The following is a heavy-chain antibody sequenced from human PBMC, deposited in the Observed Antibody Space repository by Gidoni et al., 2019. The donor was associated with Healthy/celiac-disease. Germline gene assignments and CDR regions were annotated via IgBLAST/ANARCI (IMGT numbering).Heavy chain of an antibody. V-gene: IGHV1-2*02. CDR1: GYTFTGYY. J-gene: IGHJ3*02. Sequence: QVQLVQSGAEVKKPGASVKVSCKASGYTFTGYYMHWVRQAPGQGLGWMGWINPNSGGTNYAQKFQGRVTMTRDTSISTAYMELSRLRSDDTAVYYCARVEYYDFWSGYTKVRDAFDIWGQGTMVTVSS. D-gene: IGHD3-3*01. CDR3: ARVEYYDFWSGYTKVRDAFDI. CDR2: INPNSGGT.